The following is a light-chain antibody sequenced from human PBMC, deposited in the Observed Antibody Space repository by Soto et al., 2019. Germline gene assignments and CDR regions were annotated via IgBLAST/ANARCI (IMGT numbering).Light chain of an antibody. J-gene: IGKJ4*01. CDR3: QQYGSSPPLT. CDR1: QSVSNHY. V-gene: IGKV3-20*01. Sequence: EIVLMQSPGTLSLSPGERATLSCRASQSVSNHYVAWYQQKPGQAPRLLIAGASSRATGIPDRFSGSGSGTDFTLTISRLEPEDFAVYYCQQYGSSPPLTFGGGTKVEIK. CDR2: GAS.